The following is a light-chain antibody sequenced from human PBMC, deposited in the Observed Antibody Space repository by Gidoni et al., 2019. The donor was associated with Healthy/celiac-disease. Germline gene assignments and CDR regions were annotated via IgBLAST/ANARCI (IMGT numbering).Light chain of an antibody. Sequence: DIQMTQSPSTLSASVGDRVTITCRASQSISSWLAWYQQKPGKAPKLLIYDASSLESGVPSRFSGSGSGTEFTLTISSLQPDDFATYYCQTLTFXGXTKVEIK. J-gene: IGKJ4*01. CDR3: QTLT. CDR1: QSISSW. CDR2: DAS. V-gene: IGKV1-5*01.